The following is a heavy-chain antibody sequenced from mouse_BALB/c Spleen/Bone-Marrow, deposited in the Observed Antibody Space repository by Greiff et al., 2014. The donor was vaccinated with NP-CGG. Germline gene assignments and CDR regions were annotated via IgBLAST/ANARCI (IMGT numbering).Heavy chain of an antibody. J-gene: IGHJ2*01. V-gene: IGHV5-6*02. CDR2: ITSGGSST. Sequence: EVMLVESGGDLVKPGGSLKLSCAASGFIFSSFGMSWVRQTPDKRLEWVATITSGGSSTYYPDGLKGRFTISRDDAKNTLYLQMSSLKSEDTAMYYCARIPYYWGQGTTLTVSS. CDR3: ARIPYY. CDR1: GFIFSSFG.